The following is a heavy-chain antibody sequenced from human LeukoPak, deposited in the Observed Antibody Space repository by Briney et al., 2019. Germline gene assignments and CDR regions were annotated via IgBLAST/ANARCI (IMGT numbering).Heavy chain of an antibody. D-gene: IGHD6-13*01. CDR3: VRDKRGAAAADDPFDI. CDR2: MNPNSGNT. CDR1: GYTFTSCD. J-gene: IGHJ3*02. V-gene: IGHV1-8*01. Sequence: ASVKVSCKASGYTFTSCDFNWVRQATGQGLEWMGWMNPNSGNTGYAQEFQGRVTMTRDTSISTAYMELSSLRVEDSAVYYCVRDKRGAAAADDPFDIWGQGTMVTVSS.